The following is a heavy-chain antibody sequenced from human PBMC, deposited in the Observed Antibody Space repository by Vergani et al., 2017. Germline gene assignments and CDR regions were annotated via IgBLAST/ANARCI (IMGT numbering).Heavy chain of an antibody. CDR3: TRDPNHSSSWYFQGDY. Sequence: VQLQESGPGLVKPSQTLSLTCTVSGGSISSGGYYWSWIRQHPGKGLEWVGFIRSKAYGGTTEYAASVKGRFTISRDDSKSIAYLQMNSLKTEDTAVYYCTRDPNHSSSWYFQGDYWGQGTLVTVSS. D-gene: IGHD6-13*01. J-gene: IGHJ4*02. CDR2: IRSKAYGGTT. V-gene: IGHV3-49*05. CDR1: GGSISSGGYY.